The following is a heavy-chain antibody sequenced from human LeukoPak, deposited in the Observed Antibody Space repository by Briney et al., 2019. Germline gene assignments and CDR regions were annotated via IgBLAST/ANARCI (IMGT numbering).Heavy chain of an antibody. CDR3: AKLSSGWSHIYMDV. Sequence: GGSLRLSCAASEFTFSSYAMTWVRQAPGKGLEWVSGISAGGGTTYYADSVKGRFTISRDNSKKTVYLQMDSLRAEDTAVYYCAKLSSGWSHIYMDVWGKGTTVTVSS. V-gene: IGHV3-23*01. D-gene: IGHD6-19*01. CDR1: EFTFSSYA. CDR2: ISAGGGTT. J-gene: IGHJ6*03.